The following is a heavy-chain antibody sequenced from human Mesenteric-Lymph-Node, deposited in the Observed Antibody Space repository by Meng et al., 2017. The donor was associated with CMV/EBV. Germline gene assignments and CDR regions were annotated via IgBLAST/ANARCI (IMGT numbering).Heavy chain of an antibody. V-gene: IGHV1-18*01. CDR2: ISVYKVNP. J-gene: IGHJ6*02. CDR1: GYTFTSYA. Sequence: ASVKVSCKASGYTFTSYAISWARQAPGQGLEWMGCISVYKVNPDYAQKFQGRVTMTTDTSTSTAYMELRNLRSDDTAVYYCARDSLLRFSPTRDVWGQGTTVTVSS. D-gene: IGHD3-3*01. CDR3: ARDSLLRFSPTRDV.